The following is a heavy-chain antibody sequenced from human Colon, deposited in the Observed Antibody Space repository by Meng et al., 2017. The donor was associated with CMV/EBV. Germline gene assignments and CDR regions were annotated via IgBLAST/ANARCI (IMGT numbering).Heavy chain of an antibody. D-gene: IGHD3-22*01. CDR1: GYTFTDHD. CDR2: IKPDSGAT. CDR3: ARPDDYYDTSGYYYNHAFDI. Sequence: ASVKVSCKASGYTFTDHDMHWVRQAPGQGLEWMGLIKPDSGATDFARKLQGRVTMTRDTSTGTVSMELSSLTYDDTAVYYCARPDDYYDTSGYYYNHAFDIWGQGTMVTVSS. V-gene: IGHV1-2*02. J-gene: IGHJ3*02.